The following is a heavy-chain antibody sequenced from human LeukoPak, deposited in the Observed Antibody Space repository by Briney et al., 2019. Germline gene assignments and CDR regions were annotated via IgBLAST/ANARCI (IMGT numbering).Heavy chain of an antibody. D-gene: IGHD3-16*01. Sequence: GGSLRLSCAASGFTFSSYAMSWVRQAPGKGLEWVSAISGSGGSTYYADSVKGRFTISRDNSKNTLYLQMSSLRAEDTAIYYCGKDTTGVAYMALDASHFCGQGTLVTVSS. V-gene: IGHV3-23*01. CDR1: GFTFSSYA. CDR2: ISGSGGST. J-gene: IGHJ3*01. CDR3: GKDTTGVAYMALDASHF.